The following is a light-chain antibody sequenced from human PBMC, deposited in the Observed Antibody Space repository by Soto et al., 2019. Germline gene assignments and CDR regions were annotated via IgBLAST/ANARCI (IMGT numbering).Light chain of an antibody. CDR3: SSYTTSSTVL. CDR2: DVI. J-gene: IGLJ2*01. V-gene: IGLV2-14*01. CDR1: AGAVGAYNH. Sequence: QSALTQSASVSGSPGQSITFSCTGTAGAVGAYNHVSWYQQHPGKAPKLMIYDVINRPSGVSNRFSGSKSGNTASLTISGLQAEDEADYYCSSYTTSSTVLFGGGTKVTVL.